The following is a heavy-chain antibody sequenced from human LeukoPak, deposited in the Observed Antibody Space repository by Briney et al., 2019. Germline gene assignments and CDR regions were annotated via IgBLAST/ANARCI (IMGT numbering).Heavy chain of an antibody. CDR3: GLEGSGSYSYFDY. J-gene: IGHJ4*01. CDR1: GFTFGSYG. V-gene: IGHV3-23*01. D-gene: IGHD3-10*01. CDR2: ITPNADRT. Sequence: PGGSLRLSCAASGFTFGSYGMSWVRQAPGKGLGWVSFITPNADRTSYADSVKGRFTISRDNAKNTLYLQMNSLRAEDTAVYYCGLEGSGSYSYFDYWGQGTLVTVSS.